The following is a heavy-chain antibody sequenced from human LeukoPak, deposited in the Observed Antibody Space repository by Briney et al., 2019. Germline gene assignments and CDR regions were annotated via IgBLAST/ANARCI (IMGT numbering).Heavy chain of an antibody. V-gene: IGHV3-7*01. D-gene: IGHD4/OR15-4a*01. CDR1: GFTFSTYW. CDR2: INHDGSEK. J-gene: IGHJ4*02. CDR3: AGRAGAYSHPYDY. Sequence: PGGSLRLSCAASGFTFSTYWMTWVRQAPGKGLEWVANINHDGSEKYYVDSVRGRFTISRDNAKNSLYLQMNSLRAEDTAVYYCAGRAGAYSHPYDYWGQGTLVTVSS.